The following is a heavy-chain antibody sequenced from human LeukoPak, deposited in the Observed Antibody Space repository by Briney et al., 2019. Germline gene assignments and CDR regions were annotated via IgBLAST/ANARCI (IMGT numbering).Heavy chain of an antibody. CDR2: IYYSGST. V-gene: IGHV4-31*03. J-gene: IGHJ4*02. D-gene: IGHD1-7*01. CDR3: ARLENWNYRYYFDY. Sequence: SETLSLTCTVSGGSISSGGYYWSWIRQHPGKGLEWIGYIYYSGSTYYNPSLKRRVTISVDTSKNQFSLKLSCISAADTAVYYCARLENWNYRYYFDYWGQGTLVTVSS. CDR1: GGSISSGGYY.